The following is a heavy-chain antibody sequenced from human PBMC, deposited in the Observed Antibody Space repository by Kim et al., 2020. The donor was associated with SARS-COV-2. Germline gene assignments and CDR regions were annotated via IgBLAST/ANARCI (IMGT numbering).Heavy chain of an antibody. V-gene: IGHV3-23*01. J-gene: IGHJ4*02. D-gene: IGHD2-15*01. CDR3: PRSTCSSGGCSGGHFDY. Sequence: EKGRFTISRDNSKNMLSLQMNNLRAEDTAVYYCPRSTCSSGGCSGGHFDYWGQGTLVTVSS.